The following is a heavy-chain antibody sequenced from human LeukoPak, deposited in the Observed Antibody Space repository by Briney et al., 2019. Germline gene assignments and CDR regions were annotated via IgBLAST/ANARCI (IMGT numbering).Heavy chain of an antibody. D-gene: IGHD2/OR15-2a*01. J-gene: IGHJ5*02. CDR3: ARHNSDESWFDP. CDR2: IYYSGST. V-gene: IGHV4-39*01. CDR1: GGSISSSSYY. Sequence: SSETLSLTCTVSGGSISSSSYYWGWIRQPPGKGLEWIGSIYYSGSTYYNPSLKSRVTISVDTSKNQFSLKLSSATAADTAVYYCARHNSDESWFDPWGQGTLVTVSS.